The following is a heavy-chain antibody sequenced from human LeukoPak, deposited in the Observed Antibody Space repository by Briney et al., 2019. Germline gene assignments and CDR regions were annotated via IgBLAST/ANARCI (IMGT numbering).Heavy chain of an antibody. D-gene: IGHD3-10*01. J-gene: IGHJ4*02. CDR2: INTYNANT. CDR1: GYTFIIYG. Sequence: ASVKVSCKASGYTFIIYGISWVRQAPGQGLEWMGWINTYNANTNYAQKYQGRVTMTTDTSTSTAYMELRSLRSDDTAVYYCAREEYYGSGSYPHFDYWGQGTLVTVSS. CDR3: AREEYYGSGSYPHFDY. V-gene: IGHV1-18*04.